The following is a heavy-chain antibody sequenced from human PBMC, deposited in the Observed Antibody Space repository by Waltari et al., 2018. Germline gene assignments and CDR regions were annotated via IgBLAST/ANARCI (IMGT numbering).Heavy chain of an antibody. V-gene: IGHV1-8*02. CDR2: MNPNSGAT. CDR1: GYTFINYE. Sequence: QVQLVQSGAEVLKPGASVKVSCQASGYTFINYEINWGRQATGQGLEWMGWMNPNSGATAYAQKFQGRITMTRDTSITTAYMELSNLRSDDTAVFYCARGRDLYANFDYNWFDPWGQGTLVTVSS. CDR3: ARGRDLYANFDYNWFDP. D-gene: IGHD2-8*01. J-gene: IGHJ5*02.